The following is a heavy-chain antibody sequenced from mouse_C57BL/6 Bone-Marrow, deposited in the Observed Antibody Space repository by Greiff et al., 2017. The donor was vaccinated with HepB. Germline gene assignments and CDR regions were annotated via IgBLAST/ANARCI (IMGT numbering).Heavy chain of an antibody. J-gene: IGHJ2*01. CDR3: ANHYFDY. V-gene: IGHV5-4*01. CDR2: ISDGGSYT. CDR1: GFTFSSYA. Sequence: DVQLQESGGGLVKPGGSLKLSCAASGFTFSSYAMSWVRQTPEKRLEWVATISDGGSYTYYPDNVKGRFTISRDNAKNNLYLQMSHLKSEDTAMYYCANHYFDYWGQGTTLTVSS.